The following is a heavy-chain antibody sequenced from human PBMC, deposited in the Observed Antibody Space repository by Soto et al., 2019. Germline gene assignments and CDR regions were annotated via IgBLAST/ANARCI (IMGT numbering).Heavy chain of an antibody. Sequence: QVQLQESGPGLVKPSQTLSLTCTVSGDSVNSGRHFWSWIRQHPGKGLEWLCYISYSGTTYYNPSLKSRLSMSIDTSENQFSLRLGSLTAADTAVYYCARGRPKMGAKTFFDFWGHGTRVTVSS. D-gene: IGHD1-26*01. CDR1: GDSVNSGRHF. V-gene: IGHV4-31*03. J-gene: IGHJ4*01. CDR3: ARGRPKMGAKTFFDF. CDR2: ISYSGTT.